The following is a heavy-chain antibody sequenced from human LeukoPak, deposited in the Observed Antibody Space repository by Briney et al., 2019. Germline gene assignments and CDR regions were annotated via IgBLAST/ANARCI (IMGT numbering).Heavy chain of an antibody. D-gene: IGHD3-10*01. CDR1: GFTFSSYP. CDR2: ISYDGTDT. Sequence: GGSLRLSCAASGFTFSSYPLHWVRQAPGKGLEWVAVISYDGTDTYYADSVKGRFTISRDDSKNTLYLQMNSLRAEDTAVYYCARVRHGGAFDIWGQGTMVTVSS. J-gene: IGHJ3*02. CDR3: ARVRHGGAFDI. V-gene: IGHV3-30*14.